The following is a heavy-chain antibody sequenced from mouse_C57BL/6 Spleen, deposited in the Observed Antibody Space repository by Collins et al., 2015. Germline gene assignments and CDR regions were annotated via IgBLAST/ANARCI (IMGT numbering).Heavy chain of an antibody. CDR3: AMGTTVVYWYFDV. J-gene: IGHJ1*01. CDR1: SYW. CDR2: IHPSDSDT. Sequence: SYWMHWVKQRPGQGLEWIGRIHPSDSDTNYNQKFKGKATLTVDKSSSTAYMQLSSLTSEDSAVYYCAMGTTVVYWYFDVWGAGTTVTVSS. D-gene: IGHD1-1*01. V-gene: IGHV1-74*01.